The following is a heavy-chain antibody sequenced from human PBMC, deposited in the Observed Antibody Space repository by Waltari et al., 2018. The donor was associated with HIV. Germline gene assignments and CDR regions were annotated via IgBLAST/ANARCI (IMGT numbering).Heavy chain of an antibody. CDR3: VKEHQYSYTWYSYYGMDV. J-gene: IGHJ6*02. CDR2: MTIGRST. V-gene: IGHV3-23*01. D-gene: IGHD6-13*01. Sequence: EVQLLESGGGLVQPGGSLRLSCAASGFTFSSSAMNWVRQAPGKVLEWVSAMTIGRSTYYADSMQGRLTASRDKSKNTLYLQMNILRAEDTAVYFCVKEHQYSYTWYSYYGMDVWGQGTTVTVSS. CDR1: GFTFSSSA.